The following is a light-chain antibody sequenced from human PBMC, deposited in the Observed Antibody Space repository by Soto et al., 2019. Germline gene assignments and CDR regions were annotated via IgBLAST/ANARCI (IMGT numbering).Light chain of an antibody. CDR3: CSYAGSYTFV. Sequence: QSVLTQPRSVSGSPGQSVTISCTGTSSDVGGYNYVSWDQQHPGKAPKLMIYDVSKRPSGVPDRFSGSKSGNTASLTISGLQAEDEADYYCCSYAGSYTFVLGTGTKVTVL. CDR1: SSDVGGYNY. V-gene: IGLV2-11*01. CDR2: DVS. J-gene: IGLJ1*01.